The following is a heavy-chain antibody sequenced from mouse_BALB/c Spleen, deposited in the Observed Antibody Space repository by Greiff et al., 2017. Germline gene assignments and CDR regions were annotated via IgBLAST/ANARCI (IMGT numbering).Heavy chain of an antibody. CDR2: IWSGGST. V-gene: IGHV2-4-1*01. CDR3: ARNYYGSSGYFED. Sequence: VQLVESGPGLVQPSQSLSITCTVSGFSLTSYGVHWVRQSPGKGLEWLGVIWSGGSTDYDAAFISRLSISKDNSKSQVFFKMNSLQTDDTDIYYCARNYYGSSGYFEDWGEGTTLTVSS. CDR1: GFSLTSYG. D-gene: IGHD1-1*01. J-gene: IGHJ2*01.